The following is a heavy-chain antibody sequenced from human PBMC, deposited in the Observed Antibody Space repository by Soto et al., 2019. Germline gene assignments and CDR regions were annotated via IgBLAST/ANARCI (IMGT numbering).Heavy chain of an antibody. CDR3: ARSQGSSTSLEIYYYYYYGMDV. Sequence: QVQLVQSGAEVKKPGSSVKVSCRASGGTFSSYAISWVRQAPGQGLEWMGGIIPISGTANYAQKFQGRVTITAAESTSTVEMGLSSLRSEETAVYYCARSQGSSTSLEIYYYYYYGMDVWGQGTTVTVSS. V-gene: IGHV1-69*01. D-gene: IGHD2-2*01. CDR1: GGTFSSYA. J-gene: IGHJ6*02. CDR2: IIPISGTA.